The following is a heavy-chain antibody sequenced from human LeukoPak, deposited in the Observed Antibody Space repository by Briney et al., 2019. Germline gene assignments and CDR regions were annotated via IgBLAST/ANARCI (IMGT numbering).Heavy chain of an antibody. CDR2: INPNSGGT. CDR3: ARDGPPSIVGAPGDWFDP. D-gene: IGHD1-26*01. CDR1: GYTFTGYY. J-gene: IGHJ5*02. Sequence: ASVKVSCKASGYTFTGYYMHWVRQAPGQGLEWMGWINPNSGGTNYAQKFQGRVTMTRDTSISTAYMELSRLRSDDTAVYYWARDGPPSIVGAPGDWFDPWGQGTLVTVSS. V-gene: IGHV1-2*02.